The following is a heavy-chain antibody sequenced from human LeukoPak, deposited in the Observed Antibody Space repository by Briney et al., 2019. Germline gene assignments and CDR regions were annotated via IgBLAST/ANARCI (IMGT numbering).Heavy chain of an antibody. CDR2: ISSRSGYT. D-gene: IGHD2-15*01. CDR1: GFTFSSYS. V-gene: IGHV3-21*01. CDR3: ARVVPDTPYYYYGMDV. Sequence: AGGSQRLSCAASGFTFSSYSMNWVRQAPGKGLEWVSSISSRSGYTYDADSVKGRFTISRGNAKNSLYLQMNSLRAEDTAVYYCARVVPDTPYYYYGMDVWGQGITVTVSS. J-gene: IGHJ6*02.